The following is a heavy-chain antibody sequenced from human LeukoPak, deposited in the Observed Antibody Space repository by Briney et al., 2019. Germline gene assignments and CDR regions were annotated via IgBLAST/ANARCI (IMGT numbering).Heavy chain of an antibody. J-gene: IGHJ6*03. D-gene: IGHD3-9*01. CDR2: ISSSSNTI. CDR3: ARDFDRRTRKIGRDSLYYYYYYMDV. V-gene: IGHV3-48*01. CDR1: GFTFSSYS. Sequence: PGGSLRLSCVASGFTFSSYSMNWVRQAPGRGLEWISYISSSSNTIYYADSVKGRFTISRDNGKNSLYLQMNSLRAEDTAVYYCARDFDRRTRKIGRDSLYYYYYYMDVWGKGTTVTVSS.